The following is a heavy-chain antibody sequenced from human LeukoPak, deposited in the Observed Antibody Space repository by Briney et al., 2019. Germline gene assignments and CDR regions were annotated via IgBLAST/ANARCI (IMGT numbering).Heavy chain of an antibody. J-gene: IGHJ4*02. CDR2: ISSSGSTI. Sequence: TGGSLRLSCAASGFTFSDYYMSWIRQAPGKGLEWVSYISSSGSTIYYADSVKGRFTISRDNAKNSLYLQMNSLRAEDTAVYYCAREAPRIAADHFDWGQGTLVTVSS. D-gene: IGHD6-13*01. V-gene: IGHV3-11*04. CDR3: AREAPRIAADHFD. CDR1: GFTFSDYY.